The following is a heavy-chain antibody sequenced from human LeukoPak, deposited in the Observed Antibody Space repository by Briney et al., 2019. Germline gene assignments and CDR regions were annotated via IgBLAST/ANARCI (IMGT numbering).Heavy chain of an antibody. CDR2: SRSSGTHI. V-gene: IGHV3-21*01. CDR1: GFTFSSYG. D-gene: IGHD3-22*01. Sequence: GGSLRLSCAASGFTFSSYGMNWVRQAPGKGLDWAPCSRSSGTHIYYADSVKGRFTISRENAKNSLYLQMNSLRAEDTAVYYCARVGKRYSDSSGYYPWYFDFWGRGTLVTVSS. CDR3: ARVGKRYSDSSGYYPWYFDF. J-gene: IGHJ2*01.